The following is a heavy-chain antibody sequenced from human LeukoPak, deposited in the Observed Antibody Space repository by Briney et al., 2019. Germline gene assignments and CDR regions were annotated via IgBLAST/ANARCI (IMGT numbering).Heavy chain of an antibody. D-gene: IGHD4-17*01. CDR2: ISYSGQQK. Sequence: QPGGSLRLSFAASGFSFSDYAMHWVRQGPGKGLEWVAVISYSGQQKYYGDSVKGRFTISRDNAKNSLYLQMNSLRAEDTAVYYCARDDYGDYGFDYWGQGTLVTVSS. CDR1: GFSFSDYA. CDR3: ARDDYGDYGFDY. V-gene: IGHV3-30*04. J-gene: IGHJ4*02.